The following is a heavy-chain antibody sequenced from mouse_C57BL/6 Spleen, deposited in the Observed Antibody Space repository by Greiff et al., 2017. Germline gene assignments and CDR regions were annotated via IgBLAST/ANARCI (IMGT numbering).Heavy chain of an antibody. D-gene: IGHD1-1*01. Sequence: VQLQQSGPGLVKPGASVKLSCTASGYTFTDYYMNWVKQSQGKSLEWVGDINPNNGGTSYNKTVKGKATLTVDKSSSTAYMELRSLTSEDSAVYYCARGGDLLHSKGYFEVWGTGTTVTVSS. CDR2: INPNNGGT. J-gene: IGHJ1*03. CDR1: GYTFTDYY. CDR3: ARGGDLLHSKGYFEV. V-gene: IGHV1-26*01.